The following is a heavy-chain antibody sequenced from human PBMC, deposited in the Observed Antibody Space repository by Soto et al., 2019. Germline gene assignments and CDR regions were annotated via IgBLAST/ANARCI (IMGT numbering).Heavy chain of an antibody. J-gene: IGHJ4*02. Sequence: ASVKVSCKASGYTFISYGISWVRQAPGQGLEWMGWISAYNGDTNCAQKLQGRVTMTTDTSTSTAYMELRSLRSDDTAVYYCARYQCSSSSCYTFFFDYWGQGTLVTVSS. CDR1: GYTFISYG. CDR3: ARYQCSSSSCYTFFFDY. D-gene: IGHD2-2*02. V-gene: IGHV1-18*04. CDR2: ISAYNGDT.